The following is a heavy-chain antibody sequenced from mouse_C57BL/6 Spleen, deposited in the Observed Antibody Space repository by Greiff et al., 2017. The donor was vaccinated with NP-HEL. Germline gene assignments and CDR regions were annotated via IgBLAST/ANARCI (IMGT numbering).Heavy chain of an antibody. J-gene: IGHJ3*01. CDR3: ARNGGSSYGCAY. CDR1: GYTFTSYW. D-gene: IGHD1-1*01. Sequence: QVQLKESGAELVMPGASVKLSCKASGYTFTSYWMHWVKQRPGQGLEWIGEIDPSDSYTNYNQKFKGKSTLTVDKSSSTAYMQLSSLTSEDSAVYYCARNGGSSYGCAYWGQGTLVTVSA. V-gene: IGHV1-69*01. CDR2: IDPSDSYT.